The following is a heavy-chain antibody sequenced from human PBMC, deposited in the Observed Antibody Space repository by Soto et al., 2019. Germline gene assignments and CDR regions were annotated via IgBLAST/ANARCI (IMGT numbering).Heavy chain of an antibody. CDR2: INAGNGNT. V-gene: IGHV1-3*01. CDR3: ARLSQWELLSNVDY. Sequence: QVQLVQSGAEVKKPGASVKVSCKASGYTFTSYAMHWVRQAPGQRLEWMGWINAGNGNTKYSQKFQGRVTITRDTSASPAYMELSSLRSEDTAVYYCARLSQWELLSNVDYWGQGTLVTVSS. CDR1: GYTFTSYA. J-gene: IGHJ4*02. D-gene: IGHD1-26*01.